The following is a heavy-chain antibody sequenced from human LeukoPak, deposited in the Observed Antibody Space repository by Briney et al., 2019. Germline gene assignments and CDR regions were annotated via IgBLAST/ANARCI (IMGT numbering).Heavy chain of an antibody. CDR3: ARRDGKIFDY. V-gene: IGHV4-59*08. D-gene: IGHD5-24*01. Sequence: LETLSLTCTVSGGSISSYYWSWIRQPPGKGLEWIGNIYQTGTTYYNPSLKSRVTTSVDTSKNQLSLKLNSVTAADTAVYYCARRDGKIFDYWGQGTLVTVSS. CDR2: IYQTGTT. J-gene: IGHJ4*02. CDR1: GGSISSYY.